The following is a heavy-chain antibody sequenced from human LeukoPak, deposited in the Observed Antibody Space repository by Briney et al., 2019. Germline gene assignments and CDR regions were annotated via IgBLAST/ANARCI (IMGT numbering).Heavy chain of an antibody. J-gene: IGHJ4*02. V-gene: IGHV3-74*01. D-gene: IGHD6-19*01. CDR1: GFTFSSGW. CDR3: ARMWGNSGWGFDY. Sequence: PGGSLRLSCAASGFTFSSGWMHWVRQTPGKGLVWVSRIDSDGTSTTYADSVKGRFAISRDNAKNTLYLQMNSLRAEDTAVYYCARMWGNSGWGFDYWGQGTLVTVSS. CDR2: IDSDGTST.